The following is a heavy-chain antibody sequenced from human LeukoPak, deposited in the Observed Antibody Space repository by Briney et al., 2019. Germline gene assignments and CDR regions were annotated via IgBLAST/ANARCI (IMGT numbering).Heavy chain of an antibody. V-gene: IGHV3-21*01. D-gene: IGHD3-9*01. J-gene: IGHJ4*02. CDR3: ARPPLTGYYDVGYFDY. Sequence: GGSLRLSCAASGFTFSSYSMNWVRQAPGKGLEWVSSISSSSSYIYYADSVKGRFTISRDNAKNSLYLQMNSLRAEDTAVYDCARPPLTGYYDVGYFDYWGQGTLVTVSS. CDR1: GFTFSSYS. CDR2: ISSSSSYI.